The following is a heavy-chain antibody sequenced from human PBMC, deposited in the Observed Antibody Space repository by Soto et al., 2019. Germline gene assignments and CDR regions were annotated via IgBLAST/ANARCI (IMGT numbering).Heavy chain of an antibody. CDR1: GYSFTSYW. Sequence: GESLKISCKGSGYSFTSYWIGWVRQMPGKGLEWMGIIYPGDSDTRYSPSFQGQVTISADKSISTAYLQWSSLKASDTAMYYCASDRVGEAYSSGWYHPAFDIWGQGTMVTVSS. V-gene: IGHV5-51*01. J-gene: IGHJ3*02. CDR3: ASDRVGEAYSSGWYHPAFDI. D-gene: IGHD6-19*01. CDR2: IYPGDSDT.